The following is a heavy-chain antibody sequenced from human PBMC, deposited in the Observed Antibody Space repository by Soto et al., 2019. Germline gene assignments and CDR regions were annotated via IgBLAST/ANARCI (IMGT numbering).Heavy chain of an antibody. CDR1: GFTFSNYA. CDR3: AKVGGTSHPPIPVDY. CDR2: IISGGGAA. J-gene: IGHJ4*02. Sequence: GSLRLSCAASGFTFSNYAMSWVRQAPGKGLEWVSGIISGGGAAYYADSVKGRFTISRDNSKNTLSLQMNSLRVEDTAVYYCAKVGGTSHPPIPVDYWGQGTLVTVSS. D-gene: IGHD2-2*02. V-gene: IGHV3-23*01.